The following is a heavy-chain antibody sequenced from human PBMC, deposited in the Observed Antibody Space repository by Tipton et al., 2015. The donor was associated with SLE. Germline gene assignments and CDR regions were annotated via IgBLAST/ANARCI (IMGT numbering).Heavy chain of an antibody. D-gene: IGHD2-2*01. V-gene: IGHV4-59*07. CDR3: ARSTKDSHTWSFYNYFDY. J-gene: IGHJ4*02. CDR1: GASINSYY. Sequence: TLSLTCSVSGASINSYYWNWIRQSPGKGLEWIGYIFYSGVTNYNPSLKSRVTISLDSSKNEISLKLTSMTAADTAVYFCARSTKDSHTWSFYNYFDYWGQGTLVTVSS. CDR2: IFYSGVT.